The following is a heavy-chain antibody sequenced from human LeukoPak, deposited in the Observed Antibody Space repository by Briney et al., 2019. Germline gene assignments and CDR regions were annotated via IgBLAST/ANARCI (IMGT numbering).Heavy chain of an antibody. CDR2: IYGSGII. CDR3: ARDSGTTGEVRFDP. Sequence: SETLSLTCSVSGASMMRYWSWIRQPAGKGLEWIGRIYGSGIITYNPSLQSRVTMSVDTSKNQFSLKLTSVTAADTATYYCARDSGTTGEVRFDPWGQGIRVTVSS. CDR1: GASMMRY. J-gene: IGHJ5*02. D-gene: IGHD3-10*01. V-gene: IGHV4-4*07.